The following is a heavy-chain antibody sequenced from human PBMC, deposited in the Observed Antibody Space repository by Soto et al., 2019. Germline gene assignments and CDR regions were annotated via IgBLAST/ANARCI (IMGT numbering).Heavy chain of an antibody. D-gene: IGHD3-10*01. CDR3: AKGFYGSGSYYNESAFDS. V-gene: IGHV3-23*01. CDR2: ISGSGDFT. CDR1: GFTFSSYA. J-gene: IGHJ4*02. Sequence: GGSLRLSCAASGFTFSSYAISWVRQTPGKGLEWVSVISGSGDFTYYADSVKGRFTISRDNPKNTIYLQMNSLRAEDTAVYYCAKGFYGSGSYYNESAFDSWGQGTLVTVSS.